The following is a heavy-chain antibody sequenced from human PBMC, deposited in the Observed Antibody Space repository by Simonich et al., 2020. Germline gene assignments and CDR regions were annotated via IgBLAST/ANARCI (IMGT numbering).Heavy chain of an antibody. V-gene: IGHV4-59*12. CDR2: IYYSGST. Sequence: QVQLQESGPGLVKPSETLSLTCTDSGGSISSYYWSWIRQPPGKGLEWIGYIYYSGSTNYNPSLKSRVTISVDTSKNQFSLKLSSVTAADTAVYYCARGGRYCSSTSCYYYYYYMDVWGKGTTVTVSS. CDR3: ARGGRYCSSTSCYYYYYYMDV. D-gene: IGHD2-2*01. CDR1: GGSISSYY. J-gene: IGHJ6*03.